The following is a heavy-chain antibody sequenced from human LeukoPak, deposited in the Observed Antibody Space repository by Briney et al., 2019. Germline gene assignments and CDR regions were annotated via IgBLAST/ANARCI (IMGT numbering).Heavy chain of an antibody. J-gene: IGHJ4*02. CDR3: TRGPDYSSSWYDDF. V-gene: IGHV4-34*01. CDR1: GGSFSGYY. Sequence: SETLSLTCAAYGGSFSGYYWSWIRQPPGKGLEWIGEINHSGSTNYNPSLKSRVTISIDTSKNQFSLKLSSVTAADTAVYYCTRGPDYSSSWYDDFWGQGTLVTVSS. CDR2: INHSGST. D-gene: IGHD6-13*01.